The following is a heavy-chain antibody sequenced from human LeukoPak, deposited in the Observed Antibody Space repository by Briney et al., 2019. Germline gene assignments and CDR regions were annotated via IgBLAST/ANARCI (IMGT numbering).Heavy chain of an antibody. J-gene: IGHJ6*02. Sequence: SETLSLTCTVSGGSISSYYWSWIRQPPGKGLEWIGYIYYSGSTNYNPSLKSRVTISVDTSTNQFSLKLRSVTAADTAVYYCARAKAGWRDHYYGMDVWGQGTTVTVSS. CDR2: IYYSGST. CDR3: ARAKAGWRDHYYGMDV. CDR1: GGSISSYY. V-gene: IGHV4-59*01. D-gene: IGHD2-15*01.